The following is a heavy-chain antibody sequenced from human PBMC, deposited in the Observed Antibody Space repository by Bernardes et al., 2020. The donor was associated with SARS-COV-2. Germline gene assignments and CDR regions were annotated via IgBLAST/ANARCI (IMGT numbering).Heavy chain of an antibody. D-gene: IGHD3-10*01. CDR2: ISGSGGST. CDR1: AFTSSSYA. J-gene: IGHJ4*02. Sequence: SLRPPCAAAAFTSSSYAMSWVRPAPWKGLEWVSAISGSGGSTDYADSVKGRFTISRDNSKNTLYLQMNSLRAEDTAVYYCAKEKWGMVRGVIISPFDYWGQGTLVTVSS. CDR3: AKEKWGMVRGVIISPFDY. V-gene: IGHV3-23*01.